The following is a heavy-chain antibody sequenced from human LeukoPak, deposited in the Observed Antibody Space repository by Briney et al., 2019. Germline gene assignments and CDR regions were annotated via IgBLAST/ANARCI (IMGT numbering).Heavy chain of an antibody. Sequence: GESLQISCKGSGYSFSTYWIAWVRQMPGTGLEWMGVIYPGDSDTRYSPSFQAQVTISADKSINTAYLQWSSLKASDTALYYCARVSVASDYWGHGTLVTVSS. CDR3: ARVSVASDY. CDR1: GYSFSTYW. J-gene: IGHJ4*01. CDR2: IYPGDSDT. V-gene: IGHV5-51*01. D-gene: IGHD6-19*01.